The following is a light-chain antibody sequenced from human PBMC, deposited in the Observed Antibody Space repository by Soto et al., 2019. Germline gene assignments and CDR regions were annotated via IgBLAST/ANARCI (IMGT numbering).Light chain of an antibody. V-gene: IGLV2-14*01. CDR2: EVT. CDR1: ARDIGSYDY. J-gene: IGLJ3*02. Sequence: QSALTQPASVSGSPGQSITVSCTGTARDIGSYDYVSWYQPHPGKAPKLLIYEVTNRPSGVSNRFSGSKSDYTASLTISGLQAEDEGHYYCASYTGSTTRWVFGGGTKLTVL. CDR3: ASYTGSTTRWV.